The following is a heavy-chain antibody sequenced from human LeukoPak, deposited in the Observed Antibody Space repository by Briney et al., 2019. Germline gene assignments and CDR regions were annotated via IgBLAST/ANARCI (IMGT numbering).Heavy chain of an antibody. D-gene: IGHD5-24*01. J-gene: IGHJ4*02. V-gene: IGHV3-23*01. CDR3: AKEDDYNYIDY. Sequence: GGCLRLSCAASGFTFSSYAMSWVRQAPGKGLEWVSTISGSGATTYYADSVKGRFTISRDNSKNTLYLQVNNLRAEDTAVYYCAKEDDYNYIDYWGQGTLVTVSS. CDR2: ISGSGATT. CDR1: GFTFSSYA.